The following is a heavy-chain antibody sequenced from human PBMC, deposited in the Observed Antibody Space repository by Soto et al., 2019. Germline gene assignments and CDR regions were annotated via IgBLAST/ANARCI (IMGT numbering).Heavy chain of an antibody. J-gene: IGHJ4*02. Sequence: QVQLVQSGAEVKKPGSSVKVSCEGSGGTFSSYAISWVRQAPGQGREWMGRIIPILGIENYAQKFQGRVTITADKSTSTAYMELSSLRAEDTAVYYCARVSADGTRPFDYWGQGTLVTVSS. V-gene: IGHV1-69*04. CDR1: GGTFSSYA. CDR3: ARVSADGTRPFDY. CDR2: IIPILGIE. D-gene: IGHD1-1*01.